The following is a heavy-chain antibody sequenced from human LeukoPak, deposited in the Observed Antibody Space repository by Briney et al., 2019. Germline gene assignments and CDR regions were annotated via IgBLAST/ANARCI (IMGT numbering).Heavy chain of an antibody. D-gene: IGHD1-26*01. CDR1: GFTFSSYA. CDR3: ARDALKWELPSGDY. CDR2: ISSSSSYI. V-gene: IGHV3-21*01. J-gene: IGHJ4*02. Sequence: PGGSLRLSCAASGFTFSSYAINWVRQAPGKGLEWVSSISSSSSYIYYADSVKGRFTISRDNAKNSLYLQMNSLRAEDTAVYYCARDALKWELPSGDYWGQGTLVTVSS.